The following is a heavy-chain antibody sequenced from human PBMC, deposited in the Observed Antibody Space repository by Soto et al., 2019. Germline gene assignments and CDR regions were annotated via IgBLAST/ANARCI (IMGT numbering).Heavy chain of an antibody. D-gene: IGHD3-22*01. CDR1: GYTSTSYG. V-gene: IGHV1-18*01. J-gene: IGHJ4*02. Sequence: QVQLVQSGAEVKKPGASVKVSCKASGYTSTSYGISWVRQAPGQGLEWMGWISAYNGNTNYAQKLQGRVTMTTDTSTSTAYMELRSLRSDDTAVYCCARGGQNGYYDSRAMVDYWGQGTLVTVSS. CDR3: ARGGQNGYYDSRAMVDY. CDR2: ISAYNGNT.